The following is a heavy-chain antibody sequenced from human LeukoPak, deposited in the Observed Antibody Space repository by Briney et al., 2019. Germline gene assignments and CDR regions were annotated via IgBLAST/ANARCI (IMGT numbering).Heavy chain of an antibody. D-gene: IGHD3-10*01. CDR2: IDGNGRTT. Sequence: GGSLRLSCAASGFTFSSEWMHWVRQAPGRGLVWISHIDGNGRTTSYGDSVRGRFTVSRDNAKNTLYLQMNSLRAEDTAVYYCARDVPRTSGPWGQGTLVTVSS. CDR1: GFTFSSEW. CDR3: ARDVPRTSGP. J-gene: IGHJ5*02. V-gene: IGHV3-74*01.